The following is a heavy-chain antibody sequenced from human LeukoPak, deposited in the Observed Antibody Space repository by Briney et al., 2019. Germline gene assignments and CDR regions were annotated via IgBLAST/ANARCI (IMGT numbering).Heavy chain of an antibody. CDR2: IRQDGAVI. J-gene: IGHJ4*02. V-gene: IGHV3-7*01. Sequence: GGSLRLSCVMSGSTLSTYYMSWVRQAPGKGLEWVANIRQDGAVIYYVDSVKGRFTISRDNAKNSLYLQMSSLRAEDTGFYYWATPSVAPPNVWGKGPWVTVPS. CDR1: GSTLSTYY. CDR3: ATPSVAPPNV.